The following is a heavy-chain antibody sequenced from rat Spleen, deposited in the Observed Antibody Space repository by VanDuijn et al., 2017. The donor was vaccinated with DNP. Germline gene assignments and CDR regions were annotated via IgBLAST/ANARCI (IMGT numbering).Heavy chain of an antibody. J-gene: IGHJ2*01. CDR1: GFTFSDYY. V-gene: IGHV5-22*01. CDR2: ISYKDSST. CDR3: ARLDY. Sequence: EVQLVESGGGLVQPGRSMKLSCAASGFTFSDYYMAWVRQAPKKGLEWVASISYKDSSTYYGDSVKGRFTISRDNAKSTLYLQMNSLRSEDTATYYCARLDYWGQGVMVTVSS.